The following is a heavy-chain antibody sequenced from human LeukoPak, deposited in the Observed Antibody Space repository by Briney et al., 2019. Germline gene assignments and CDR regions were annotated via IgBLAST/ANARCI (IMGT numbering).Heavy chain of an antibody. J-gene: IGHJ4*02. CDR1: GYTFTGYY. D-gene: IGHD6-13*01. CDR2: INPNSGGT. CDR3: AREAAGGGYFDY. Sequence: ASVKVSCKASGYTFTGYYMHWVRQAPGQGLEWMGWINPNSGGTNYAQKFQGRVTMTRDTSISTAYMELSRLRSDDTAVYYCAREAAGGGYFDYWGQGTLVTVSS. V-gene: IGHV1-2*02.